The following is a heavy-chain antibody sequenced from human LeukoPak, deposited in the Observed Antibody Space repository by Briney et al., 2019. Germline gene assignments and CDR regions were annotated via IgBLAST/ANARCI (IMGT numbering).Heavy chain of an antibody. J-gene: IGHJ4*02. CDR3: ARDPGFSSFDY. V-gene: IGHV3-7*01. D-gene: IGHD3-3*02. CDR1: GFTFSDYW. CDR2: INRDGSGK. Sequence: GGSLRLSCAVSGFTFSDYWVTWVRQTPGKGLEFVVNINRDGSGKNNVDSVKGRFTISRDNAKNSLYLQMTCLRVDDTAIYYCARDPGFSSFDYWGQGTLVTVSS.